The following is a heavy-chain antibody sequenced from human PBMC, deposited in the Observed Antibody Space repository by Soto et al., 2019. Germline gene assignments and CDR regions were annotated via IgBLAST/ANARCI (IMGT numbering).Heavy chain of an antibody. V-gene: IGHV3-30*18. D-gene: IGHD3-22*01. Sequence: QVQLVESGGGVVQPGRSLRLSCAASGFTFSSYGMHWVRQAPGKGLEWVAVISYDGSNKYYADSVKGRFTISRDNSKNTLYLQMNSLSAEDTAVYYCAKDYYDSSGYYYGFDAFDIWGQGTMVTVSS. CDR3: AKDYYDSSGYYYGFDAFDI. J-gene: IGHJ3*02. CDR1: GFTFSSYG. CDR2: ISYDGSNK.